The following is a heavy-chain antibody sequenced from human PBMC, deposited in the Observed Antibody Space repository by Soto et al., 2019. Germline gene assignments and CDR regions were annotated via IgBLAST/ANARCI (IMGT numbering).Heavy chain of an antibody. V-gene: IGHV5-51*01. J-gene: IGHJ6*02. CDR3: ASAIGYCTNGVCYRVQGHYGMDV. CDR2: IYPGDSDT. Sequence: PGESLKISCKGSGYSFTSYWIGWVRQMPGKGLEWMGIIYPGDSDTRYSPSFQGQVTISADKSISTAYLQWSSLKASDTAMYYCASAIGYCTNGVCYRVQGHYGMDVWGQGTTVTVSS. D-gene: IGHD2-8*01. CDR1: GYSFTSYW.